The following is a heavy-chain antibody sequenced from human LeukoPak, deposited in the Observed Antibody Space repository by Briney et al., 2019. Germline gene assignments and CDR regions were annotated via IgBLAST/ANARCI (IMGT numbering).Heavy chain of an antibody. V-gene: IGHV1-2*02. CDR1: GYTFTGYF. CDR3: ARDRLGGWELLTRFDY. J-gene: IGHJ4*02. Sequence: ASVKVSCKASGYTFTGYFMHWVRQAPGQGLEWMGWLNPNSGGTNYAQKFQGRVTMTTDTSTSTAYMALRSLRSDDTAVYYCARDRLGGWELLTRFDYWGQGTLVTVSS. D-gene: IGHD1-26*01. CDR2: LNPNSGGT.